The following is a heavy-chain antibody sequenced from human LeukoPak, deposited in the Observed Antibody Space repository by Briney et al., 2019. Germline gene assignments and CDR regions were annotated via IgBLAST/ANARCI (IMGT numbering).Heavy chain of an antibody. Sequence: GGSLRLSCAASGFTFSGYSMNWVRQAPGKGLEWVSYISSGSSTIYYADSVRGRFTISRDNAKNTVSLQMNSLRAEDTGVYYCARAPSEIGGYYPEYFRHWGQGTLVTVSS. V-gene: IGHV3-48*04. CDR2: ISSGSSTI. CDR3: ARAPSEIGGYYPEYFRH. J-gene: IGHJ1*01. CDR1: GFTFSGYS. D-gene: IGHD3-22*01.